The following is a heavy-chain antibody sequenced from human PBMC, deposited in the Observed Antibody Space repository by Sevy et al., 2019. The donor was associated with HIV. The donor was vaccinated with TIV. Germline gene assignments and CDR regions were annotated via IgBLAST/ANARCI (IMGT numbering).Heavy chain of an antibody. D-gene: IGHD3-3*01. V-gene: IGHV3-64*02. CDR2: INSNGVTT. CDR3: ARGGAFWSGYIDY. J-gene: IGHJ4*02. CDR1: GFTFSSYA. Sequence: GGSLRLSCAASGFTFSSYAMHWVRQAPGKGLECVAAINSNGVTTYYADSVKGRFTISRDNSKNTLFLQMGSLRAEDMAVYYCARGGAFWSGYIDYWGQGTLVTVSS.